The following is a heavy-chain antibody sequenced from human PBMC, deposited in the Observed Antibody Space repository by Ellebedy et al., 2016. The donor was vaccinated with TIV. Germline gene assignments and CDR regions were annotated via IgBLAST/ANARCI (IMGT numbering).Heavy chain of an antibody. J-gene: IGHJ3*01. CDR1: GYRFATSA. CDR2: IAVATGKT. CDR3: SEGGPAGINH. D-gene: IGHD2-21*01. Sequence: SVKVSXKASGYRFATSAVQWVRQAHGQGLEWIGWIAVATGKTSYAQKFHGRVIITTDTSISTSYMELSGLRSEDTAVYYCSEGGPAGINHWGLGTMVNVSS. V-gene: IGHV1-58*01.